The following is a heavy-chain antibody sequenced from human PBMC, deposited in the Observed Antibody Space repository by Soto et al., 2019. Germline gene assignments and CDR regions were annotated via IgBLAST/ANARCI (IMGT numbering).Heavy chain of an antibody. CDR2: IFHTGNT. J-gene: IGHJ4*03. CDR3: ARTVNDYGGYFDS. Sequence: SETLSLTCSVSGAFITNGGYYWIWIRHQPGKGLEWIGHIFHTGNTYYNKSLKSRVVMSVDTSRDQFSLNLNSVTAADTAIYYCARTVNDYGGYFDSWGPETLLVTVSS. CDR1: GAFITNGGYY. D-gene: IGHD4-17*01. V-gene: IGHV4-31*03.